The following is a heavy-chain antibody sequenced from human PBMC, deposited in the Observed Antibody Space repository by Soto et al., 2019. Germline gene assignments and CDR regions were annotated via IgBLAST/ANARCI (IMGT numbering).Heavy chain of an antibody. J-gene: IGHJ6*03. CDR2: IYNSGSA. CDR3: ARAGVPRFISYYYYYMDV. V-gene: IGHV4-31*03. CDR1: GGSMTSGDYY. D-gene: IGHD3-10*01. Sequence: QVQLQESGPGLVKPSQTLSLTCTVSGGSMTSGDYYWSWIRQHPGKGLEWIGYIYNSGSASYNPSLKSRLIASADTSKNHFSLKLRSVTAADTAVYYCARAGVPRFISYYYYYMDVWGEGTTVTVSS.